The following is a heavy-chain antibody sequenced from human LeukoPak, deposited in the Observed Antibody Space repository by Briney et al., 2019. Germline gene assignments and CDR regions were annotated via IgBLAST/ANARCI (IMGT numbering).Heavy chain of an antibody. CDR2: ISWNSGSI. V-gene: IGHV3-9*01. CDR3: AKDRAFDI. Sequence: GGSLRLSCAASGFTFDDYAMHWVRQAPGKGLEWVSGISWNSGSIGYADSVRGRFTISRDNAKNSLYLQMNSLRAEDTALYYCAKDRAFDIWGQGTMVTVSS. J-gene: IGHJ3*02. CDR1: GFTFDDYA.